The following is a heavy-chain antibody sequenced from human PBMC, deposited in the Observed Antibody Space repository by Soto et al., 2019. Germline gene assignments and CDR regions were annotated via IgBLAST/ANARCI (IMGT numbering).Heavy chain of an antibody. CDR1: VFTFSRYS. V-gene: IGHV3-21*01. CDR3: ASSSWYRYFDY. J-gene: IGHJ4*02. CDR2: ISSSSSYI. Sequence: VQLVESGGGLVKSGGPLRLFCAASVFTFSRYSMHWVRRSTGKGLEWVSSISSSSSYIYYADSVKGRFTISRDNAKNSLYLQMNSLRAEDTAVYYCASSSWYRYFDYWGQGTLVTVSS. D-gene: IGHD6-13*01.